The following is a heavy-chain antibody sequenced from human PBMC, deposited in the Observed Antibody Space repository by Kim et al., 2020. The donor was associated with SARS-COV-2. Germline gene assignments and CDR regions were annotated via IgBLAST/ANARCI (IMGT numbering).Heavy chain of an antibody. CDR2: INSDGSST. J-gene: IGHJ6*04. V-gene: IGHV3-74*01. Sequence: GGSLRLSCAASGFTFSSYWMHWVRQAPGKGLVWVSRINSDGSSTSYADSVKGRFTISRDNAKNTLYLQMNSLRAEDTAVYYCARENYGDYEVPMIGMDVWGKGTTVTVSS. CDR1: GFTFSSYW. CDR3: ARENYGDYEVPMIGMDV. D-gene: IGHD4-17*01.